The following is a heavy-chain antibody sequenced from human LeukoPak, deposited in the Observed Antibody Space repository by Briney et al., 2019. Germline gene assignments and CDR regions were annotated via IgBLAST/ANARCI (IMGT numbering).Heavy chain of an antibody. V-gene: IGHV3-48*01. CDR1: GFTFSSYS. CDR3: ARDASGYSSTWGRYYFDY. Sequence: GGSLRLSCAASGFTFSSYSMNWVRQAPGKGLEWVSYISSTSSTIYSADSVKGRFTISRDNAKNSLYLQMNSLRAEDTAVYYCARDASGYSSTWGRYYFDYWGQGTLVTVSS. D-gene: IGHD6-13*01. J-gene: IGHJ4*02. CDR2: ISSTSSTI.